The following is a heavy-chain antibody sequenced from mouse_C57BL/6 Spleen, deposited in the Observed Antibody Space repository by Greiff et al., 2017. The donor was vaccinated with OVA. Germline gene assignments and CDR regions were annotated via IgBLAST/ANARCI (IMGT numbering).Heavy chain of an antibody. Sequence: EVQLQQSGAELVKPGASVKLSCTASGFNIKDYYMHWVKQRTEQGLEWIGRIDPEDGETKYAPKFKGKATITADTSSNTAYLQLSSLTSEDTAVYYCAPSYYRPAWFAYWGQGTLVTVSA. CDR1: GFNIKDYY. D-gene: IGHD2-10*01. CDR2: IDPEDGET. V-gene: IGHV14-2*01. CDR3: APSYYRPAWFAY. J-gene: IGHJ3*01.